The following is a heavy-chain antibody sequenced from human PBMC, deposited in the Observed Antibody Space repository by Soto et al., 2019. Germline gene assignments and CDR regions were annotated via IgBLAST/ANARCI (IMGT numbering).Heavy chain of an antibody. CDR1: GGSITGYY. V-gene: IGHV4-4*07. Sequence: QVRLQGSGPGLVRPSETLSLTCTVSGGSITGYYWSWIRQPAGKGLEWIGRVYSSGSTNYEPSLTSRVTMSVDTSRKQFSLKLGSVTAADTAVYYCAREGGYYDSSGSGVYHYYGVDVWGQGTTVTVSS. CDR2: VYSSGST. J-gene: IGHJ6*02. CDR3: AREGGYYDSSGSGVYHYYGVDV. D-gene: IGHD3-22*01.